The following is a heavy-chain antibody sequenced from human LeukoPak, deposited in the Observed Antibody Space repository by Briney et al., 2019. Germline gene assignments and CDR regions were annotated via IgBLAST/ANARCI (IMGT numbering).Heavy chain of an antibody. D-gene: IGHD4-17*01. V-gene: IGHV1-69*13. J-gene: IGHJ5*02. Sequence: SVKVSCKASGGTFSNYAISWVRQAPGQGLEWMGGIIPIFGTANYAQKFQGRVTITADESTSTAYMELSSLRSEDTAVYYCARGASGDYDNWFDPWGQGTLVTVSS. CDR2: IIPIFGTA. CDR3: ARGASGDYDNWFDP. CDR1: GGTFSNYA.